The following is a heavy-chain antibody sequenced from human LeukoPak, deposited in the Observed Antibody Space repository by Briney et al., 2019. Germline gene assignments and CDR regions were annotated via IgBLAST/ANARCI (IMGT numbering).Heavy chain of an antibody. D-gene: IGHD3-3*01. CDR3: TTEYYDFWSGYYD. V-gene: IGHV3-15*01. J-gene: IGHJ4*02. CDR1: GFTFSNAW. Sequence: GGSLRLSCAASGFTFSNAWMSWVRQAPGKGLEWVGRIKSKTDGGTTDYAAPVKGRFTISRDDSKNTLYLQMNSLKTEDTAVYYCTTEYYDFWSGYYDWGQGTLVTVSS. CDR2: IKSKTDGGTT.